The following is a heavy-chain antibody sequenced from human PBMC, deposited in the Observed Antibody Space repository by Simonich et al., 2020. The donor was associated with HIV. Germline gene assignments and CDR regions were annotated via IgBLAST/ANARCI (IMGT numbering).Heavy chain of an antibody. Sequence: QITLKESGPTLVKPTQTLTLTCTFSGFSLSTSGVGVGWIRQPPGKALEWLALIYWDDDKRYSPSRKSRRTITKDTSKNQVVLTMTNMDPVDTATYYCAHSPGGGSGSYYNYFDYWGQGTLVTVSS. V-gene: IGHV2-5*02. CDR2: IYWDDDK. CDR3: AHSPGGGSGSYYNYFDY. J-gene: IGHJ4*02. CDR1: GFSLSTSGVG. D-gene: IGHD3-10*01.